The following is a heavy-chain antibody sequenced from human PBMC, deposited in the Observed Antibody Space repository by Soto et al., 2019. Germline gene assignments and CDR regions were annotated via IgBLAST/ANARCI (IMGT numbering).Heavy chain of an antibody. D-gene: IGHD6-13*01. J-gene: IGHJ6*02. V-gene: IGHV1-2*04. CDR2: INPNSGGT. CDR3: ARGIAAAAARGMDV. Sequence: ASVKVSCTASGYRFTGYYMHWVRQAPGQGLEWMGWINPNSGGTNYAQKFQGWVTMTRDTSISTAYMELSRLRSDDTAVYYCARGIAAAAARGMDVWGQGTTVTVSS. CDR1: GYRFTGYY.